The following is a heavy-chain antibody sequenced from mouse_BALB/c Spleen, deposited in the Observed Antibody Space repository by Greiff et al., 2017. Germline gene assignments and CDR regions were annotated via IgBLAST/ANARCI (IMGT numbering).Heavy chain of an antibody. CDR3: TRDDGYFDV. CDR1: GFTFSNYW. D-gene: IGHD2-3*01. Sequence: EVMLVESGGGLVQPGGSMKLSCVASGFTFSNYWMNWVRQSPEKGLEWVAEIRLKSNNYATHYAESVKGRFTISRDDSKSSVYLQMNNLRAEDTGIYYCTRDDGYFDVWGAGTTVTVSS. CDR2: IRLKSNNYAT. J-gene: IGHJ1*01. V-gene: IGHV6-6*02.